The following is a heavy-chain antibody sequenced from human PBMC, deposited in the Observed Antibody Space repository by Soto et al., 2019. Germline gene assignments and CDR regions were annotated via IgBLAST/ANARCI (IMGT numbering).Heavy chain of an antibody. CDR3: TTFKRITIFGVVNPPGAFDI. CDR2: IKSKTDGGTT. J-gene: IGHJ3*02. Sequence: GGSLRLSCAASGFTFSNAWMSRVRQAPGKGLEWVGRIKSKTDGGTTDYAAPVKGRFTISRDDSKNTLYLQMNGLKTEDTAVYYCTTFKRITIFGVVNPPGAFDIWGQGTMVTVSS. V-gene: IGHV3-15*01. D-gene: IGHD3-3*01. CDR1: GFTFSNAW.